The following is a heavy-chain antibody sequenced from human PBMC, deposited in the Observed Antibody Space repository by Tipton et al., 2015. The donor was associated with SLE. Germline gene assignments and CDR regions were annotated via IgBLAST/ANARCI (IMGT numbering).Heavy chain of an antibody. D-gene: IGHD6-13*01. CDR2: IFHSGST. CDR3: ARGPYGAAAAYDF. J-gene: IGHJ4*02. Sequence: TLSLTCTVSGAPFTHYYWSWIRQTPGKGLEWIAYIFHSGSTNYNPSLKSRVTISVDTSKNQFSLRLRSVTAADTAVYYCARGPYGAAAAYDFWGQGTLVTVSS. V-gene: IGHV4-59*07. CDR1: GAPFTHYY.